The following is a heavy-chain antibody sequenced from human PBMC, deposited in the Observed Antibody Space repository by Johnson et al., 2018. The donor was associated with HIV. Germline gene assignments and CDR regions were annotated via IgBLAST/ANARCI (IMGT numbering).Heavy chain of an antibody. CDR2: ISWHSGSI. CDR3: AREGGSSGPDAFDI. CDR1: GFTFDDYA. Sequence: VQLVESGGGLVQPGSSLRLSCPASGFTFDDYAMHWVRQAPGKGLEWVSGISWHSGSIGYADSVKGRFTISRDNAKNSLYLQMNSLKTEDTAVYYCAREGGSSGPDAFDIWGQGTMVTVSS. D-gene: IGHD3-16*01. V-gene: IGHV3-9*01. J-gene: IGHJ3*02.